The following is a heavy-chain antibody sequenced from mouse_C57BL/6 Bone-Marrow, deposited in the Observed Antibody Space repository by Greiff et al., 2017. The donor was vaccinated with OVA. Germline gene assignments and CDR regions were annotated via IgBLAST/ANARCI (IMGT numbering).Heavy chain of an antibody. CDR2: IYTGSVNT. CDR3: ARSNYGGLAMDY. V-gene: IGHV1-66*01. D-gene: IGHD2-5*01. J-gene: IGHJ4*01. Sequence: VKLMESGPELVKPGASVKISCKASGYSFTIYYIHWVMQRPGQGLEWIGWIYTGSVNTKYNEKFKGKVTLTADTSSSTAYMQLSSLASEDSAVYYCARSNYGGLAMDYWGQGTSVTVSS. CDR1: GYSFTIYY.